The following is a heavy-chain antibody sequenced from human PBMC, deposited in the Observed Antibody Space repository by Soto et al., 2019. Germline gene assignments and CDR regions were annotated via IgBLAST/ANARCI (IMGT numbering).Heavy chain of an antibody. D-gene: IGHD2-15*01. CDR2: IIPIFGTA. CDR1: GGTFSSYA. V-gene: IGHV1-69*06. CDR3: ARVVVVVAATSPFYYYYGMDV. J-gene: IGHJ6*02. Sequence: SVKVSCKASGGTFSSYAISWVRQAPGQGLEWMGGIIPIFGTANYAQKFQGRVTITADKSTSTAYMELSSLRSEDTAVYYCARVVVVVAATSPFYYYYGMDVWGQGTTVTVSS.